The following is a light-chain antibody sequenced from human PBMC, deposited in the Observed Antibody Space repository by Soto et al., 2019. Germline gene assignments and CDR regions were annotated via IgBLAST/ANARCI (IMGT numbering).Light chain of an antibody. Sequence: EIVLTQSPATLSLSPGERATLSCRASQSVNSYLAWYQQKPGQAPRLLIYDTSIRATGIPDRFSGSGSGSGTDFTLTISSLEPEDSAVYSCQQRSNWPPWTFGQGTRVEIK. V-gene: IGKV3-11*01. CDR2: DTS. J-gene: IGKJ1*01. CDR3: QQRSNWPPWT. CDR1: QSVNSY.